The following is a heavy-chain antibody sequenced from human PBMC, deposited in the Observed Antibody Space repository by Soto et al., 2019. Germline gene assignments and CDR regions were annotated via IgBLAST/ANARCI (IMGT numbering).Heavy chain of an antibody. Sequence: SETLSLTCTVSGGSISSGGYYWSWIRQHPGKGLEWIEYIYYSGSTYYNPSLKSRVTISVDTSKNQFSLKLSSVAAADTAVYYCARGGVRPPSIVVVTAIPIHYYGMDVWGQGTTVTVSS. V-gene: IGHV4-31*03. CDR3: ARGGVRPPSIVVVTAIPIHYYGMDV. CDR2: IYYSGST. J-gene: IGHJ6*02. CDR1: GGSISSGGYY. D-gene: IGHD2-21*02.